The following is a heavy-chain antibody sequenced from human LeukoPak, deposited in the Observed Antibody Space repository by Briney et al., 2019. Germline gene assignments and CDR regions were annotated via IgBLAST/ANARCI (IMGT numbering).Heavy chain of an antibody. V-gene: IGHV4-59*01. Sequence: SETLSLTCTVSGGSISSYYWSWIRQPPGKGLEWIGYMYYNGNTNYNPSLESRVTISIDTSKNQFSLKLSSVTAADTAVYYCARARYYYTYWGQGTLVTVCS. CDR2: MYYNGNT. CDR3: ARARYYYTY. CDR1: GGSISSYY. J-gene: IGHJ4*02.